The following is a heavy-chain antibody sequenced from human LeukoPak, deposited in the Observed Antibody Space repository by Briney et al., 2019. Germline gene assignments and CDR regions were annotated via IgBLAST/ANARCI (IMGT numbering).Heavy chain of an antibody. J-gene: IGHJ4*02. CDR3: ARKVRRRGSYYVVGFDY. CDR1: GGSFSGYY. D-gene: IGHD1-26*01. V-gene: IGHV4-34*01. Sequence: PSETLSPTCAVYGGSFSGYYWSWIRQPPGKGLEWMGEFNHSGRTNYNPSLKSRVTISVDTSKNQFSMKLSSVTAADTAVYYCARKVRRRGSYYVVGFDYWGQGTLVTVSS. CDR2: FNHSGRT.